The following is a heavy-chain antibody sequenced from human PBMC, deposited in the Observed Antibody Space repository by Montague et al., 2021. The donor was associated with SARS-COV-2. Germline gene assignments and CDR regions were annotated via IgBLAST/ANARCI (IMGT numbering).Heavy chain of an antibody. CDR3: AREYSAPRWFGEYNRYGMDV. CDR2: IWYDGSNQ. J-gene: IGHJ6*02. D-gene: IGHD3-10*01. CDR1: GFTFSSYD. V-gene: IGHV3-33*08. Sequence: PLRLSCAASGFTFSSYDMHWVRQAPGKGLEWVAVIWYDGSNQYHGDSVKGRFTISRDNSKNTLYLQMNSLRAEDTAVYYCAREYSAPRWFGEYNRYGMDVWGQGTTVTVSS.